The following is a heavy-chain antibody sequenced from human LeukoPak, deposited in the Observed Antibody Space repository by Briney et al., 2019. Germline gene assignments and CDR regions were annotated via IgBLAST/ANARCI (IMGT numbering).Heavy chain of an antibody. CDR1: GGTFSSYA. CDR2: IIPILGIA. J-gene: IGHJ4*02. CDR3: ARGTLAAAGTGYFDY. D-gene: IGHD6-13*01. Sequence: ASVKVSCKASGGTFSSYAIIWVRQAPGQGLEWMGRIIPILGIANYAQKFQGRVTITADKSTSTAYMELSSLRSEDTAVYYCARGTLAAAGTGYFDYWGQGTLVTVSS. V-gene: IGHV1-69*04.